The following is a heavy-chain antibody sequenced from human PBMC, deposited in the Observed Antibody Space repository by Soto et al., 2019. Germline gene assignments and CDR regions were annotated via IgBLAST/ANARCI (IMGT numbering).Heavy chain of an antibody. CDR2: ISGSGGST. D-gene: IGHD6-19*01. Sequence: EVQLLESGGGLVQPGGSLRLSCAASGFTFSSYAMNWVRQAPGKGLEWVSVISGSGGSTYYADSVKGLFTISRDNSKNTLYLQMNSLRAVDTVVYYCASRSSGWYFDYWGQGTLVTVSS. CDR3: ASRSSGWYFDY. CDR1: GFTFSSYA. V-gene: IGHV3-23*01. J-gene: IGHJ4*02.